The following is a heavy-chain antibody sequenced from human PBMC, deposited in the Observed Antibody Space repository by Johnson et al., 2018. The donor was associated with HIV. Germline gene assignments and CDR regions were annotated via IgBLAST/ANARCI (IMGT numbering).Heavy chain of an antibody. CDR2: IYSGGST. CDR3: ARSVDYGDSLCAFDI. V-gene: IGHV3-66*03. D-gene: IGHD4-17*01. Sequence: EVHLVESVGGLIQPGGSLRLSCAASGFTVSSNYMSWVRQAPGKGLEWVSVIYSGGSTYYAESVKGRFSISRDNSEHTLFLQMNSLRPEDTALYFCARSVDYGDSLCAFDIWGQGTMVTVSS. J-gene: IGHJ3*02. CDR1: GFTVSSNY.